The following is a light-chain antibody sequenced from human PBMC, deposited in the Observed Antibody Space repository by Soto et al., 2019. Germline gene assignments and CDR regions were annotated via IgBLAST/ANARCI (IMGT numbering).Light chain of an antibody. Sequence: EIVLTQSPGTLSLSPGERATLSCRASQSVSNSFLAWYQQKPGQTPRLLIHGASRRATGISDRFSGSGSGTVFTLTISRLEPEDSALYYCQQYGGSPFTFGPGTTVDIK. J-gene: IGKJ3*01. CDR3: QQYGGSPFT. CDR2: GAS. CDR1: QSVSNSF. V-gene: IGKV3-20*01.